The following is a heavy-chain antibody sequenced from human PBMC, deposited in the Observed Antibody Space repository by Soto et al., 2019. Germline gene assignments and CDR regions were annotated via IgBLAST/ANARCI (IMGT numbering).Heavy chain of an antibody. CDR3: ARVRQGCSANNCYFDP. CDR1: GGSVRAPDW. CDR2: VHISGHS. D-gene: IGHD1-1*01. J-gene: IGHJ5*01. V-gene: IGHV4-4*02. Sequence: SSETLSLTCTLSGGSVRAPDWWNWVRQSPDKGLEWIAEVHISGHSNYNPSLRSLVSVSIDSSKNQFYLNLNSVTAADTAIYYCARVRQGCSANNCYFDPWGQGTQVTVSS.